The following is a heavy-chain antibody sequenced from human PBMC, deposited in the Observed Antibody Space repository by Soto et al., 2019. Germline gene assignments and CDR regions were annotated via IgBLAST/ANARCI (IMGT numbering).Heavy chain of an antibody. CDR3: ARLMGTSFDL. Sequence: GGSLRLSCAASGFTFSDHHMDWVRQPPGKGLEWVGRARNGAHSYTTAYAAPVEGRFAISRDDSKNTLSLQMNNLKTEDTAVYFCARLMGTSFDLWGPGTLVTVSS. V-gene: IGHV3-72*01. D-gene: IGHD2-8*01. CDR2: ARNGAHSYTT. J-gene: IGHJ4*02. CDR1: GFTFSDHH.